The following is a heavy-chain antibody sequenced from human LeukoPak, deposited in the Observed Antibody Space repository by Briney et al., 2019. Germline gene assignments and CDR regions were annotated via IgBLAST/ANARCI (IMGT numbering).Heavy chain of an antibody. Sequence: PGRSLRLSCAASGFTFSSYGMHWVRQAPGKGLEWVAFIRYDGSNKYYADSVKGRFTISRDNSKNTLYLQMNSLRAEDTAVYYCAKVGGNLVGATTLDYWGQGTLVTVSS. J-gene: IGHJ4*02. CDR1: GFTFSSYG. V-gene: IGHV3-30*02. D-gene: IGHD1-26*01. CDR3: AKVGGNLVGATTLDY. CDR2: IRYDGSNK.